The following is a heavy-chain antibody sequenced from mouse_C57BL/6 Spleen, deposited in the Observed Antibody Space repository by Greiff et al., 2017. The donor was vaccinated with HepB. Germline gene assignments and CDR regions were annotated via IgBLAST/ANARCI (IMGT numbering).Heavy chain of an antibody. J-gene: IGHJ2*01. Sequence: QVQLQQPGAELVKPGASVKLSCKASGYTFTSYWMHWVKQRPGLGLEWIGMIHPNSGSTNYNEKFKSKATLTVDKSSSTAYMQLSSLTSEDSAVYYCTRGENDDWPIGCWGQGATVTVSS. CDR3: TRGENDDWPIGC. D-gene: IGHD2-13*01. V-gene: IGHV1-64*01. CDR2: IHPNSGST. CDR1: GYTFTSYW.